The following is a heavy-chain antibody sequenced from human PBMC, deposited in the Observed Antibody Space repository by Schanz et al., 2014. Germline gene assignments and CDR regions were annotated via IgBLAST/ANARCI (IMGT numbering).Heavy chain of an antibody. CDR2: INQDGSEK. CDR3: ARPSDSSWYMDV. D-gene: IGHD2-21*02. Sequence: EVQLLESGGGLVQPGGSLRLSCAASGFTFTNYAMTWVRQAPGKGLEWVANINQDGSEKYYVDSVKGRFTISRDNAKNSLYLQMNGLRAEDTAVFYCARPSDSSWYMDVWGKGTTVTVSS. CDR1: GFTFTNYA. V-gene: IGHV3-7*01. J-gene: IGHJ6*03.